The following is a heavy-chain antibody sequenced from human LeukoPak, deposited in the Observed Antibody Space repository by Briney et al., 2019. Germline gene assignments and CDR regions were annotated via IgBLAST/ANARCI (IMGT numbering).Heavy chain of an antibody. J-gene: IGHJ4*02. CDR3: ASVYCSGGSCYSDY. CDR1: GFTFSSYW. V-gene: IGHV3-7*01. CDR2: IKQDGSEK. Sequence: PGGSLRLSRAASGFTFSSYWMSWVRQAPGKGLEWVANIKQDGSEKYYVDSVKGRFTISRDNAKNSLYLQMNSLRAEDTAVYYCASVYCSGGSCYSDYWGQGTLVTVSS. D-gene: IGHD2-15*01.